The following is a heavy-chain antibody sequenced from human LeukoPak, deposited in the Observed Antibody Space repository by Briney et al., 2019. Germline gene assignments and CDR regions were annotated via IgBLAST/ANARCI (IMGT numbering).Heavy chain of an antibody. V-gene: IGHV4-59*01. Sequence: SETLSLTCTVSGGSISSYYWSWIRQPPGKGLEWIGYIYYSGSTNYNPSLKSRVTISVDTSKNQFSLKLSSVTAADTAVYYCARGDSSGWYKDAFDIWGQGTMVTVSS. D-gene: IGHD6-19*01. CDR1: GGSISSYY. CDR3: ARGDSSGWYKDAFDI. CDR2: IYYSGST. J-gene: IGHJ3*02.